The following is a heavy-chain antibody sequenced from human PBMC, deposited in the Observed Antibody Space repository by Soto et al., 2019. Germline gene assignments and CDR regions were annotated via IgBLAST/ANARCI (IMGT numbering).Heavy chain of an antibody. CDR3: ARLGYYGSGSYYKASSDWFDP. Sequence: SETLSLTCAVSGGSISGSNWWSWVRQPPGKGLEWIGEIYHSGSTNYNPSLKSRVTISVDKSKNQFSLKLSSVTAADTAVYYCARLGYYGSGSYYKASSDWFDPWGQGTLVTVSS. V-gene: IGHV4-4*02. J-gene: IGHJ5*02. CDR2: IYHSGST. D-gene: IGHD3-10*01. CDR1: GGSISGSNW.